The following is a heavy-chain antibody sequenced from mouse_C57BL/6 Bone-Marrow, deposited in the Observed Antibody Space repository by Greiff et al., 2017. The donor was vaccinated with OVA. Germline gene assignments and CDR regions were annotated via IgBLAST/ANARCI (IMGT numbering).Heavy chain of an antibody. Sequence: QVQLQQPGAELVKPGASVKVSCKASGYTFTSSWMHWVKQRPGQGLEWIGRIHPSDSDTNYNQKFKGKATLTVDKSSSTAYMQLSSLTSEDSAVYYCAMGITTVVAPAYWGQGTLVTVSA. CDR1: GYTFTSSW. CDR2: IHPSDSDT. CDR3: AMGITTVVAPAY. V-gene: IGHV1-74*01. J-gene: IGHJ3*01. D-gene: IGHD1-1*01.